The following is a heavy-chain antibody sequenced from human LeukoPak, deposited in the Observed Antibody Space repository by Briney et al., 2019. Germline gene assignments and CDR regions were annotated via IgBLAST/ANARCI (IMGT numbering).Heavy chain of an antibody. V-gene: IGHV6-1*01. CDR2: TYQRSKWSS. CDR3: ARGRASAFDY. Sequence: SQTLSLTCVISGDSLSSSGDAWNWIRQSPSGRLEWLGRTYQRSKWSSDYALSVRSRITVDPDTSKNQFSLQLYSVTPEDTAVYYRARGRASAFDYWDQGTLVTVSS. CDR1: GDSLSSSGDA. D-gene: IGHD6-13*01. J-gene: IGHJ4*02.